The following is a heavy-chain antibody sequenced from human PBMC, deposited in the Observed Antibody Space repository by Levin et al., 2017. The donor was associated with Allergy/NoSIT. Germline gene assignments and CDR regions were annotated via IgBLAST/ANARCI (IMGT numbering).Heavy chain of an antibody. D-gene: IGHD3-10*01. J-gene: IGHJ4*02. CDR1: GFTFSSYG. CDR2: ISYDGSNK. CDR3: AKDRTLVWFGADY. Sequence: GESLKISCAASGFTFSSYGMHWVRQAPGKGLEWVAVISYDGSNKYYADSVKGRFTISRDNSKNTLYLQMNSLRAEDTAVYYCAKDRTLVWFGADYWGQGTLVTVSS. V-gene: IGHV3-30*18.